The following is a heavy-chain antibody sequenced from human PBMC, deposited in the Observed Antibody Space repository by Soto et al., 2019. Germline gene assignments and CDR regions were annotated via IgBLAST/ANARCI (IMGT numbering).Heavy chain of an antibody. V-gene: IGHV1-3*01. J-gene: IGHJ4*02. CDR2: INAGNGNT. CDR3: ARAVAVAADFNY. Sequence: ASVKVSCKASGYTFTGYAMHWVRQAPGQRLEWMGWINAGNGNTKYSQKFQGRVTITRDTSASTAYMELSSLRSEDTAVYYCARAVAVAADFNYWGQGTLVTVSS. CDR1: GYTFTGYA. D-gene: IGHD6-19*01.